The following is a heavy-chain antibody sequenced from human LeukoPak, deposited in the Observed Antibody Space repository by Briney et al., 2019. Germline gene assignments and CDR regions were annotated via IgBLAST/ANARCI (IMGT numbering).Heavy chain of an antibody. J-gene: IGHJ4*02. CDR1: AYTFTIYY. D-gene: IGHD3-22*01. Sequence: ASVTVSFTASAYTFTIYYIHWVRQAPGQGQEWKGLINPSGGSTSYAQKFQGRVTMTRDTSTSTVYMELSSLRSEDSAVYYCARDLLGYYDTSGRYLYFWGQGTLVTVSS. CDR3: ARDLLGYYDTSGRYLYF. V-gene: IGHV1-46*01. CDR2: INPSGGST.